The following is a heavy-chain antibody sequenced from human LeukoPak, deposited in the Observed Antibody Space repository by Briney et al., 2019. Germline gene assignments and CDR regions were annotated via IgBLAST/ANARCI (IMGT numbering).Heavy chain of an antibody. CDR1: GGSISSGDYY. CDR2: INHSGST. CDR3: ARPYYYESGGYYLVH. Sequence: SETLSLTCTVSGGSISSGDYYWSWIRQSPGKGLEWIGEINHSGSTNYNPSLKSRVTISVDTSKNQFSLKVTSVTAADTAVYYCARPYYYESGGYYLVHWGQGTLVTVSS. J-gene: IGHJ4*02. D-gene: IGHD3-22*01. V-gene: IGHV4-39*07.